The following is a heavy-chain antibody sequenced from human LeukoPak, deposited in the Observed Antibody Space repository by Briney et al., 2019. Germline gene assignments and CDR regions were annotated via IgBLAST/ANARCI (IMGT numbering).Heavy chain of an antibody. D-gene: IGHD2-15*01. CDR1: GGTFSSYA. J-gene: IGHJ5*02. CDR2: INPNSGGT. Sequence: ASVKVSCKASGGTFSSYAISWVRQAPGQGLEWMGWINPNSGGTNYAQKFQGRVTMTRDTSISTAYMELSRLRSDDTAVYYCARRIVVVVAATRVGYNWFDPWGQGTLVTVSS. CDR3: ARRIVVVVAATRVGYNWFDP. V-gene: IGHV1-2*02.